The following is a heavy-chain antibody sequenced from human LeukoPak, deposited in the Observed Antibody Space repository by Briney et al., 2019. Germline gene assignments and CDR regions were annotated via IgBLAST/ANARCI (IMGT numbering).Heavy chain of an antibody. J-gene: IGHJ4*02. D-gene: IGHD3-22*01. Sequence: GGSLRLSCAASGFTVSSNYMSWVRQAPGKGLEWVSVIYSGGSTYYADSVKGRFTISRDNSKNTLYLQMNSLRAEDTAVYYCANLGDSSGYYYLEYWGQGTLVTVSS. CDR1: GFTVSSNY. CDR2: IYSGGST. CDR3: ANLGDSSGYYYLEY. V-gene: IGHV3-53*01.